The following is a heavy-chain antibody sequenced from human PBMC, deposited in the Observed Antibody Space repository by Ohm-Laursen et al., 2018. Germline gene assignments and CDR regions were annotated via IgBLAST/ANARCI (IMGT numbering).Heavy chain of an antibody. J-gene: IGHJ4*02. CDR3: ARLNQLVQDFDY. Sequence: SLRLSCTASGFTFRNYAMSWVRQAPGKGLEWVSVIYSGGSTYYADSVKGRFTISRDNSKNTLYLQMNSLRAEDTAVYYCARLNQLVQDFDYWGQGTLVTVSS. CDR1: GFTFRNYA. CDR2: IYSGGST. V-gene: IGHV3-66*04. D-gene: IGHD6-13*01.